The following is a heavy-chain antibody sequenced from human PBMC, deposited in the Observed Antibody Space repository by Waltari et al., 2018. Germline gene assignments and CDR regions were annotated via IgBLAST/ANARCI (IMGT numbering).Heavy chain of an antibody. V-gene: IGHV1-2*06. D-gene: IGHD2-15*01. CDR1: GYTFTGYY. J-gene: IGHJ4*02. CDR3: ARGPVFWSGGSCQFDY. Sequence: QVQLVQSGAEVKKPGASVKVSCKASGYTFTGYYMHWVRQAPGQGLEWMGRINPNSGGTNYAQKFQGRVTMTRDTSISTAYMELSSLRSEDTAVYYCARGPVFWSGGSCQFDYWGQGTLVTVSS. CDR2: INPNSGGT.